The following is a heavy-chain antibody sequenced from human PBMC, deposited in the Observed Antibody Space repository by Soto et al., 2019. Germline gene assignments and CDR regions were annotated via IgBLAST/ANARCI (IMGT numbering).Heavy chain of an antibody. D-gene: IGHD6-13*01. J-gene: IGHJ4*02. CDR3: ARLVYSSSWYSFDY. CDR2: INSDGSST. CDR1: GFSFSSYW. V-gene: IGHV3-74*01. Sequence: EVQLVESGGDLVQPGGSLRLSCAASGFSFSSYWMHWVRQAPGKGLVWVSRINSDGSSTSDADSVKGRFTISRDNAKNTLYLQMNSLRVEDTAVYYCARLVYSSSWYSFDYWGQGTLVTVSS.